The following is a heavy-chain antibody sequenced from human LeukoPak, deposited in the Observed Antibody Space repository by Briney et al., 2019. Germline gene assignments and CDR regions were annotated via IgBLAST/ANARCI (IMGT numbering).Heavy chain of an antibody. Sequence: GESLKISCKGSGYSFPSYWFGWVAQMPGKGLEGMGIIYPGDSDTRHSPSFQGQVTISADKSISTAYLQWSSLKASDTSMYYCARLKKRGGGAPDYWGQGTLVTVSS. CDR1: GYSFPSYW. V-gene: IGHV5-51*01. CDR2: IYPGDSDT. D-gene: IGHD2-15*01. CDR3: ARLKKRGGGAPDY. J-gene: IGHJ4*02.